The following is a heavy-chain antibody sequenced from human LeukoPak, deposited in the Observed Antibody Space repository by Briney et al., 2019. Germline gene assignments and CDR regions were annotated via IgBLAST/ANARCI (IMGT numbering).Heavy chain of an antibody. Sequence: GASVKVSCKASGYTFTGYYMHWVRQAPGQGLEWMGWINPNSGGTSYAQKFQGRVTMTRDTSISTAYMELSRLRSDDTAVYYCASISQYYYDSSGYYSMVRSAFDIWGQGTMVTVSS. V-gene: IGHV1-2*02. CDR1: GYTFTGYY. D-gene: IGHD3-22*01. CDR2: INPNSGGT. J-gene: IGHJ3*02. CDR3: ASISQYYYDSSGYYSMVRSAFDI.